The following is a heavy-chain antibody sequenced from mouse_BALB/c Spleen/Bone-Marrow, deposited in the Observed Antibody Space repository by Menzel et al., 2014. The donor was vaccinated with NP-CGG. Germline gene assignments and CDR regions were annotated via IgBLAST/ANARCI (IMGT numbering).Heavy chain of an antibody. CDR2: ISYDGSN. Sequence: VQLKQSGPDLVKPSQSLSLTCPVTGYSITSGYYWNWIRQFPGNKLEWMGYISYDGSNNYNPSLKNRISITRDTSKNQFFLKLNSVTTEDTATYYCARLDGFAYWGQGTLVTVSA. CDR3: ARLDGFAY. V-gene: IGHV3-6*02. J-gene: IGHJ3*01. CDR1: GYSITSGYY.